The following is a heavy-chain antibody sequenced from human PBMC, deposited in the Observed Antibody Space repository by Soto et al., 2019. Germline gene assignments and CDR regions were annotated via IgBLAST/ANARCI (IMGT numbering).Heavy chain of an antibody. V-gene: IGHV3-33*01. J-gene: IGHJ4*02. D-gene: IGHD2-21*02. Sequence: PGGSLRLSCAASGFTFSSYGMHWVRQAPGKGLEWVAVIWYDGSNKYYADSVKGRFTISRDNSKNTLYLQMNSLRAEDTAVYYCARDCEVVTASKDILGPEIFDYWGQGTLVTVSS. CDR2: IWYDGSNK. CDR1: GFTFSSYG. CDR3: ARDCEVVTASKDILGPEIFDY.